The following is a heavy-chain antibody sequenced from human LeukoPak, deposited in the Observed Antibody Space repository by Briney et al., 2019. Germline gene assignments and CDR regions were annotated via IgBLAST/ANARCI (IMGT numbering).Heavy chain of an antibody. CDR3: GRAFPPLRTSSAGDM. J-gene: IGHJ4*02. V-gene: IGHV3-21*01. CDR1: GFSFNTHS. CDR2: ISGLSTHI. Sequence: PGGSLRLSCAASGFSFNTHSMNWVRQAPGKGLEWVSSISGLSTHIYYGDSVKGRFSISRDNAKNSVYLQMNSLGVEDTAIYYCGRAFPPLRTSSAGDMWGQGILVTVSS. D-gene: IGHD3-16*01.